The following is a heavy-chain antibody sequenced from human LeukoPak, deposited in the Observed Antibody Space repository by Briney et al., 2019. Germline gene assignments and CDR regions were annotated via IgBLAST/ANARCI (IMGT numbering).Heavy chain of an antibody. Sequence: SETLSLTCAVYGGSFSGYYWSWIRQPPGKGLEWIGEINHSGSTNYNPSLKSGVTISVDTSKNQFSLKLSSVTAADTAVYYCARGIRRHYYGSGSYYNTGRRIGDYFDYWGQGTLVTVSS. CDR2: INHSGST. D-gene: IGHD3-10*01. J-gene: IGHJ4*02. CDR3: ARGIRRHYYGSGSYYNTGRRIGDYFDY. V-gene: IGHV4-34*01. CDR1: GGSFSGYY.